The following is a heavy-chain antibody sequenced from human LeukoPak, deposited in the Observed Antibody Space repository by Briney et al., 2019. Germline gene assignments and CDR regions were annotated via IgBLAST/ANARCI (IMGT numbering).Heavy chain of an antibody. CDR3: TTVTHFYL. V-gene: IGHV3-15*01. J-gene: IGHJ4*02. CDR2: IKNGGAT. CDR1: GFSFSGAW. Sequence: GGSLRLSCAASGFSFSGAWLNWVRQAPGKGLEWVGRIKNGGATDYAAPVKGRFTISRDDSKATLYLQMNSLEAEDTAIYFCTTVTHFYLGGQGILVTVSS. D-gene: IGHD2-15*01.